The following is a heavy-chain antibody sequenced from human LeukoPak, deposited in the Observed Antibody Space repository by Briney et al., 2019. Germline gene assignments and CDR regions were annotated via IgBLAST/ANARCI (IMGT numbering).Heavy chain of an antibody. Sequence: SQALSLTCTVSGGSISSGGYYWSWIRQHPGKGLEWIGYIYYSGSTYYNPSLKSRVTISVDTSKNQFSLKLSSVTAADTAVYYCAREVAAAGTYDYWGQGTLVTVSS. CDR2: IYYSGST. J-gene: IGHJ4*02. D-gene: IGHD6-13*01. V-gene: IGHV4-31*03. CDR3: AREVAAAGTYDY. CDR1: GGSISSGGYY.